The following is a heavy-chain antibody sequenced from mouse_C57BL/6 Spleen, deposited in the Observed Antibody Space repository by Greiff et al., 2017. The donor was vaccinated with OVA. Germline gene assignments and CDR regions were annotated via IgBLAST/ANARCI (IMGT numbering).Heavy chain of an antibody. Sequence: EVHLVESGGGLVKPGGSLKLSCAASGFTFSDYGMHWVRQAPEKGLEWVAYISSGSSTIYYADTVKGRFTISRDNAKNTLFLQMTSLRSEDTAMYYCARPDYYGSSDYYAMDYWGQGTSVTVSS. D-gene: IGHD1-1*01. J-gene: IGHJ4*01. CDR3: ARPDYYGSSDYYAMDY. V-gene: IGHV5-17*01. CDR2: ISSGSSTI. CDR1: GFTFSDYG.